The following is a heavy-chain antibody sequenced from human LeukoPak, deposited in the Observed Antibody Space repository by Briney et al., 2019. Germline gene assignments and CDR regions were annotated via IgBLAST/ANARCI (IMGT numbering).Heavy chain of an antibody. Sequence: GGSLRLSCIGSGFTFSRYGMNWVRQAPGKGLEWVSYISSSGSTICYADSVKGRFTISRDNAKNSLYLQMNSLRAEDTAVYYCARETDDYGVFDYWGQGTLVTVSS. J-gene: IGHJ4*02. D-gene: IGHD4-17*01. CDR3: ARETDDYGVFDY. V-gene: IGHV3-48*04. CDR1: GFTFSRYG. CDR2: ISSSGSTI.